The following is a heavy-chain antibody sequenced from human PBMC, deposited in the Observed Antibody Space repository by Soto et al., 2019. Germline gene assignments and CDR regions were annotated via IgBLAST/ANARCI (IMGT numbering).Heavy chain of an antibody. CDR2: LHFSGSI. CDR3: ARSMFYSDASNYSPFEY. V-gene: IGHV4-39*07. CDR1: GACISSRGYY. Sequence: PSETQSLTRTVSGACISSRGYYWGWVRQPPGKGLEWIGSLHFSGSINYNPSLKSRVTTSIDASKNQFSLRLSSVTAADTAVYYCARSMFYSDASNYSPFEYWGQGTLVTVSS. D-gene: IGHD3-22*01. J-gene: IGHJ4*02.